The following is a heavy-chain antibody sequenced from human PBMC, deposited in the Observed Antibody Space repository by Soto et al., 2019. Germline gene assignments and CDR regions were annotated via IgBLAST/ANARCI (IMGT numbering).Heavy chain of an antibody. D-gene: IGHD2-15*01. Sequence: EVQLLESGGGLVQPGGSLRLSCAASGFTFNRYAMSWVRQAPGKGLEWVSSISASGGSTYYADSVEGHFTISRDSSKNTLYLQMNSLSGEDKAKYSCVKDRWRDDDQATMDAFDIWGQGKKVTVSS. J-gene: IGHJ3*02. CDR2: ISASGGST. V-gene: IGHV3-23*01. CDR1: GFTFNRYA. CDR3: VKDRWRDDDQATMDAFDI.